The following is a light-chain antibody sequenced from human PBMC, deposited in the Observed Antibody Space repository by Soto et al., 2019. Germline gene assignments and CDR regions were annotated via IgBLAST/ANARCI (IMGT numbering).Light chain of an antibody. V-gene: IGLV2-14*01. CDR1: SSDVGGYNY. CDR3: SSYTSSISRV. J-gene: IGLJ2*01. Sequence: QSALTQPASVSVSPGQSITISCTGTSSDVGGYNYVSWYQQHPGKAPKLMIYDVSNRPSGVSNRFSGSKSGNTASLTISGLQAEDEADYYCSSYTSSISRVFGGGTKVTVL. CDR2: DVS.